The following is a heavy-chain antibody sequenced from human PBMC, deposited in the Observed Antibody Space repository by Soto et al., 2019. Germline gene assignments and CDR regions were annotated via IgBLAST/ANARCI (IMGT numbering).Heavy chain of an antibody. V-gene: IGHV1-69*01. D-gene: IGHD3-22*01. Sequence: QVQLVQSGAEVKKPGSSVKVSCKASGGTFSSYAISWVRQSPGQGLEWMGGIIPIFGTANYAQKFQGRVTITADESTSTADMELSSLRSEDTAVYYCARGGYYDSSGYHPDAFDIWGQGTMVTVSS. CDR2: IIPIFGTA. CDR3: ARGGYYDSSGYHPDAFDI. J-gene: IGHJ3*02. CDR1: GGTFSSYA.